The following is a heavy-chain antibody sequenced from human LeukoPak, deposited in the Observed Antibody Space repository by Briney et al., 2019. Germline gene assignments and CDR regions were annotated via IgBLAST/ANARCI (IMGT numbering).Heavy chain of an antibody. Sequence: GASVKVSCKASGYTFTGYYMHWVRQAPGQGLEWMGWINPNSGVTNYAQKFQGRATMTRDTSISTAYMELSRLRSDDTAVYYCARDPNYDILTGYSQTWGQGTLLTVSS. J-gene: IGHJ5*02. V-gene: IGHV1-2*02. CDR2: INPNSGVT. CDR3: ARDPNYDILTGYSQT. D-gene: IGHD3-9*01. CDR1: GYTFTGYY.